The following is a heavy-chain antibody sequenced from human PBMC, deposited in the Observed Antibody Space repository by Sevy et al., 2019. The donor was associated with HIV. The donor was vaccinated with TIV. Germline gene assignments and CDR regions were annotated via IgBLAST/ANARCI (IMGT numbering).Heavy chain of an antibody. D-gene: IGHD1-26*01. V-gene: IGHV4-59*12. J-gene: IGHJ6*02. CDR2: IYYSGST. CDR1: GGSISSYY. Sequence: SETLSLTCTVSGGSISSYYWNWIRQPPGKGLEWIGYIYYSGSTNYNPSLKSRVTISIDTSKNQFSLKLTSVNAADTYVYFCARLCGSYYFCNYYYGMDVWGQGTTVTVSS. CDR3: ARLCGSYYFCNYYYGMDV.